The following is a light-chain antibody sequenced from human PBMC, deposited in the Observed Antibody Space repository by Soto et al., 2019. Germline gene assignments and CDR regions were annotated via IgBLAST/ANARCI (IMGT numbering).Light chain of an antibody. CDR1: SSDVGGYNY. Sequence: QSVLTQPASVSGSPGQSITISCTGTSSDVGGYNYVSWYQQHPGKAPKLMIYEVSNRPSGVSNRFSCSKSGNTASLTISGLQAEDEADYYCSSYTSSSTSYVFGTGTQLTVL. CDR3: SSYTSSSTSYV. V-gene: IGLV2-14*01. CDR2: EVS. J-gene: IGLJ1*01.